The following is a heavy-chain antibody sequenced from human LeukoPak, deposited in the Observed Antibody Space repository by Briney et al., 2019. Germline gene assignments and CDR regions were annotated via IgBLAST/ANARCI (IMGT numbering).Heavy chain of an antibody. Sequence: ASVKVSCKASGYTFTGYYMHWVRQASGQGLEWMGWINPNSGGTNYAQKFQGRVTMTRDTSISTAYMELSRLRSDDTAVYYCARGIYDILTGFQNWGQGTLVTVSS. CDR1: GYTFTGYY. J-gene: IGHJ1*01. CDR2: INPNSGGT. V-gene: IGHV1-2*02. D-gene: IGHD3-9*01. CDR3: ARGIYDILTGFQN.